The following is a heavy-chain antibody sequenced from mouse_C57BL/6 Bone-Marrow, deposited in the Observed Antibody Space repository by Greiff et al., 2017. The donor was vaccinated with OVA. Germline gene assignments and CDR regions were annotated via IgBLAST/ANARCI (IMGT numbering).Heavy chain of an antibody. CDR2: IDPSDSYT. V-gene: IGHV1-50*01. CDR3: ASAVFAY. Sequence: VQLQQPGAELVKPGASVKLSCKASGYTFTSYWMQWVKQRPGQGLEWIGAIDPSDSYTNYNQKVKGKATLTVDTSSSTAYMQLSSLTSEDSAVYYCASAVFAYWGQGTLVTVSA. J-gene: IGHJ3*01. CDR1: GYTFTSYW.